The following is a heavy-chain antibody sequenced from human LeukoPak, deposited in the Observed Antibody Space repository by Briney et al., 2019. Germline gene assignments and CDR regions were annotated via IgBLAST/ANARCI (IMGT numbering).Heavy chain of an antibody. CDR3: ARYPHCSSTDCYVT. D-gene: IGHD2-2*01. J-gene: IGHJ4*02. V-gene: IGHV4-59*02. Sequence: SETLSLTCTVSGVSVSTYYWSWIRQHPGKGLEWIGYIYYSGSTNYNPSLKSRVTMSVDTSKNQFSLKLSSVTAADTAVYYCARYPHCSSTDCYVTWGQGTLVIVPA. CDR1: GVSVSTYY. CDR2: IYYSGST.